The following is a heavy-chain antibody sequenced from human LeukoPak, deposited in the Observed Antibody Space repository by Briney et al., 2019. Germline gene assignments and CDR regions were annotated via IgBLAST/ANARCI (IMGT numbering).Heavy chain of an antibody. CDR3: ASCSTSCYYYYYYGMDV. Sequence: GASVKVSCKASGYTFTGYYMHWVRQAPGQGLEWMGWINPNSGGTNYAQKFQGRVTMTRDTSISTAYMELSRLRSDDTAVYYCASCSTSCYYYYYYGMDVWGQGTTVTVSS. J-gene: IGHJ6*02. V-gene: IGHV1-2*02. CDR2: INPNSGGT. CDR1: GYTFTGYY. D-gene: IGHD2-2*01.